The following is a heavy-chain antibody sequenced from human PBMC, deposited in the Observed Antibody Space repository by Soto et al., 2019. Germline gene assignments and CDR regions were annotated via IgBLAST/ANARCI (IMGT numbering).Heavy chain of an antibody. Sequence: ASVKVSCKASGYTFTGHYMHWVRQAPGQGLEWMGWINPNSGGTNYAQKFQGRVTMTRDTSISTAYMELSRLRSDDTAVYYCAREVAAAGTEVDPWGQGTLVTVSS. J-gene: IGHJ5*02. V-gene: IGHV1-2*02. CDR1: GYTFTGHY. CDR3: AREVAAAGTEVDP. D-gene: IGHD6-13*01. CDR2: INPNSGGT.